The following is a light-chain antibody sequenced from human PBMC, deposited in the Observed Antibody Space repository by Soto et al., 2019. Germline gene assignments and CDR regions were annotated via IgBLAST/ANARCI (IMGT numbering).Light chain of an antibody. Sequence: QSALTKAASGSGAPGQSITISCTGNRSDVGASNSVSWYQQHPDKAPKLMIYDVTNRPSGVSIRFSGSKSGNTASLTISGLQAEDEADYYCTSYNYIYVFGTGTKVTVL. CDR3: TSYNYIYV. J-gene: IGLJ1*01. CDR2: DVT. V-gene: IGLV2-14*01. CDR1: RSDVGASNS.